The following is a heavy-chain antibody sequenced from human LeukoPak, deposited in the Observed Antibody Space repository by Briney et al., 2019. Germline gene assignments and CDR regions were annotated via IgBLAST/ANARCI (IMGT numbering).Heavy chain of an antibody. J-gene: IGHJ5*02. V-gene: IGHV1-2*02. CDR1: GYTFTGYY. CDR3: ARSGLVGPHGGWFDP. Sequence: ASVKVSCKASGYTFTGYYMHWVRQAPGQGLEWMGWINPNSGGTNYAQKFQGRVTMTRDTSISTAYMELSRLRSDDTAVYYCARSGLVGPHGGWFDPWGQGTLVTVSS. CDR2: INPNSGGT. D-gene: IGHD1-26*01.